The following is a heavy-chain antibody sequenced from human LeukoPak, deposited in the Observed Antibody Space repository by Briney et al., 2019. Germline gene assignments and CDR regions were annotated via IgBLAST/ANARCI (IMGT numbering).Heavy chain of an antibody. V-gene: IGHV1-18*01. CDR2: ISAYNGNT. D-gene: IGHD6-13*01. J-gene: IGHJ4*02. CDR3: ARDSGRIAAAGSRDY. CDR1: GYTFTSYG. Sequence: EASVKVSCKASGYTFTSYGISWVRQAPGQGLEWMGWISAYNGNTNYAQKLQGRVTMTTDTSTSTAYTELRSLRSDDAAVYYCARDSGRIAAAGSRDYWGQGTLVTVSS.